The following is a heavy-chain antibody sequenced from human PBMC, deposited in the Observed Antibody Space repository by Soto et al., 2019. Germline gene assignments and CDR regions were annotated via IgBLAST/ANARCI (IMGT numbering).Heavy chain of an antibody. CDR2: IMPIFGTA. CDR1: GGTFSRHA. CDR3: ARGWGYDSNDYYYAY. D-gene: IGHD3-22*01. V-gene: IGHV1-69*01. J-gene: IGHJ4*02. Sequence: QVQLVQSGAEVRKPGSSVKVSCKASGGTFSRHAISWVRQAPGQGLEWMGGIMPIFGTANHAQKFQGRVTIIADESTSTVYMELSSLRSEDTDMYYCARGWGYDSNDYYYAYWGQGTLVIVSS.